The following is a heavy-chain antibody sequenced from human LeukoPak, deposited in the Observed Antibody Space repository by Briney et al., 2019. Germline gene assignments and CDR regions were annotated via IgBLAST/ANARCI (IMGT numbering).Heavy chain of an antibody. CDR2: IYYSGST. J-gene: IGHJ4*02. D-gene: IGHD4-17*01. V-gene: IGHV4-30-4*01. Sequence: PSETLSLTCTVSGGSISSGDFYWSWIRQPPGKGLEWIGYIYYSGSTYYNPSLKSRVTISVDTSKNQFSLKLSSVTAADTAVYYCARVQWLYGDYDYWGQGTLVTVSS. CDR1: GGSISSGDFY. CDR3: ARVQWLYGDYDY.